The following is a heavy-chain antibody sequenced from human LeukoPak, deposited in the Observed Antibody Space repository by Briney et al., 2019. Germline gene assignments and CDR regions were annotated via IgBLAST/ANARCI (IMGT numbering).Heavy chain of an antibody. D-gene: IGHD5-24*01. J-gene: IGHJ4*02. Sequence: SETLSLTCAVSGGSISSGGYSWSWIRQPPGKGLEWIGYIYHSGSTYYNPSLKSRVTISVDRSKNQFSLKLSSVTAADTAVYYRARGVEMASFYFDYWGQGTLVTVSS. CDR2: IYHSGST. V-gene: IGHV4-30-2*01. CDR3: ARGVEMASFYFDY. CDR1: GGSISSGGYS.